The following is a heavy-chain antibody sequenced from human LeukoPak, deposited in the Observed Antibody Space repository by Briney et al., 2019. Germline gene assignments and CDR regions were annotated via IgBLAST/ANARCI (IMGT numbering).Heavy chain of an antibody. CDR1: GFTFDDYT. J-gene: IGHJ6*03. CDR3: AKSAARLVSDYYYYMDV. CDR2: ISWDGVST. D-gene: IGHD6-6*01. V-gene: IGHV3-43*01. Sequence: GGSLRLSCAASGFTFDDYTMHWVRQAPGKGLEWVSLISWDGVSTYYAGSVKGRFTISRDNSRNSLYLQMNGLRTEDTALYYCAKSAARLVSDYYYYMDVWGKGTTVTVSS.